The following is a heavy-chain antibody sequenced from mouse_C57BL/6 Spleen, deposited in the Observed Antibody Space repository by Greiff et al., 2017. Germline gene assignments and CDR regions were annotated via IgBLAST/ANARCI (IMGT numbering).Heavy chain of an antibody. V-gene: IGHV1-52*01. Sequence: QVQLQQPGAELVRPGSSVKLSCKASGYTFTSYWMHWVKQRPIQGLEWIGNIDPSDSETHYNQKFKDKATLTVDKSSSTAYMQLSSLTSEDSAVYYCARDYYGSSYFDYWGKGTTLTVSS. CDR3: ARDYYGSSYFDY. CDR2: IDPSDSET. J-gene: IGHJ2*01. D-gene: IGHD1-1*01. CDR1: GYTFTSYW.